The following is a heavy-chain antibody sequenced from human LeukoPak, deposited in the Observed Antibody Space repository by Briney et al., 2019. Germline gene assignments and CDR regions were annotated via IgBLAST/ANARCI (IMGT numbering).Heavy chain of an antibody. J-gene: IGHJ6*02. Sequence: GGSLRLSCAASGFTFSSYGMHWVRQAPGKGLEWVAVISYDGSNKYYADSVKGRFTISRDNSKNTLYPQMNSLRAEDTAVYYCAKNSGSYAYGMDVWGQGTTVTVSS. CDR3: AKNSGSYAYGMDV. CDR2: ISYDGSNK. D-gene: IGHD1-26*01. V-gene: IGHV3-30*18. CDR1: GFTFSSYG.